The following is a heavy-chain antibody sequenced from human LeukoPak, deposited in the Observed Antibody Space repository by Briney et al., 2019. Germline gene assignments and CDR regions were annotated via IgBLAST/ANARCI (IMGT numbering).Heavy chain of an antibody. V-gene: IGHV4-39*07. J-gene: IGHJ5*02. CDR3: ARERLWFGELFLENWFDP. Sequence: PSETLSLTCTVSGGSISSSSYYWGWIRQPPGKGLEWIGSIYYSGSTYYNPSLKSRVTISVDTSKNQFSLKLSSVTAADTAVYYCARERLWFGELFLENWFDPWGQGTLVTVSS. CDR1: GGSISSSSYY. D-gene: IGHD3-10*01. CDR2: IYYSGST.